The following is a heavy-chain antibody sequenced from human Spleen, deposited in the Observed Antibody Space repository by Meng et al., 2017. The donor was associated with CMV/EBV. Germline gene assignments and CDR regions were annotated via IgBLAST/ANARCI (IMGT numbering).Heavy chain of an antibody. CDR3: AKEMGHCDGTSCYTDRQVFDD. V-gene: IGHV3-21*01. CDR2: ISTTSSYK. CDR1: GFKFDVYM. D-gene: IGHD2-2*02. J-gene: IGHJ4*02. Sequence: GGSLRLSCATSGFKFDVYMMNWVRQAPGKGLEWVSAISTTSSYKYYADSVKGRFTVSRDNAINSVFLHMDSLRVEDTAVYYCAKEMGHCDGTSCYTDRQVFDDWGQGTLVTVSS.